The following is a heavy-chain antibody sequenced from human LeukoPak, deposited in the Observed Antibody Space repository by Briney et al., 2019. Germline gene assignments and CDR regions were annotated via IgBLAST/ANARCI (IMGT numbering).Heavy chain of an antibody. J-gene: IGHJ4*02. V-gene: IGHV3-23*01. CDR1: GFTFTNYA. D-gene: IGHD4-17*01. Sequence: GGSLRLSCAASGFTFTNYAMTWVRQAPGKGLEWVSGISEGVGNTYYADSVGGRFTISRDHSKNTLYLQMNSLRAEDTALYYCAKREKGTTGRFFDYWGQGTLVTVSS. CDR2: ISEGVGNT. CDR3: AKREKGTTGRFFDY.